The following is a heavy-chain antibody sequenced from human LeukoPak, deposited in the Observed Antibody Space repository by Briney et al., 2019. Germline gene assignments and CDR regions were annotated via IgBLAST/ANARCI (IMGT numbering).Heavy chain of an antibody. D-gene: IGHD6-6*01. CDR3: AKDQYTSSSGRVNFDY. CDR1: GFTVSSNY. CDR2: IYSGGST. J-gene: IGHJ4*02. V-gene: IGHV3-53*01. Sequence: GGSLRLSCAASGFTVSSNYMSWVRQAPGKGLEWVSVIYSGGSTYYADSVKGRFTISRDNSKNTLYLQMNSLGAEDTAVYYCAKDQYTSSSGRVNFDYWGQGTLVTVSS.